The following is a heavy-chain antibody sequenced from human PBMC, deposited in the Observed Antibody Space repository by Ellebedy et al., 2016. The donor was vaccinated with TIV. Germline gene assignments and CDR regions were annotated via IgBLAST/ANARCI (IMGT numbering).Heavy chain of an antibody. CDR3: ANGAYDI. J-gene: IGHJ3*02. V-gene: IGHV3-74*01. D-gene: IGHD2-8*01. CDR1: GFTFSNYW. Sequence: GESLKISCAASGFTFSNYWMHWVRQAPGKGLVWVSRIYNDGSSTSYADSVEGRFTISRDNAKISLYLQMNSLTAEDTAVYYCANGAYDIWGQGTMVTVSS. CDR2: IYNDGSST.